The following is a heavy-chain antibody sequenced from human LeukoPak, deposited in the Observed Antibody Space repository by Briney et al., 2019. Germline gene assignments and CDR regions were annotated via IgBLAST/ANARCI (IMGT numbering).Heavy chain of an antibody. CDR1: GFTFSNYA. D-gene: IGHD2-2*02. V-gene: IGHV3-23*01. CDR2: ITDSGGST. J-gene: IGHJ6*02. CDR3: AKYVLRDCSSTRCYNHYGLDV. Sequence: GESLRLSCAASGFTFSNYAMNWVRQAPGKGLEWVSGITDSGGSTYYADSVKGRFTIPRDSPKNTLYFQMTNLTAEDTALYYCAKYVLRDCSSTRCYNHYGLDVWGQGTTVTVSS.